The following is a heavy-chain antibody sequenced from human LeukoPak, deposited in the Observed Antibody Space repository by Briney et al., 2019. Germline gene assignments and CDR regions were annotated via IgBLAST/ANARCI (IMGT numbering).Heavy chain of an antibody. CDR3: ARHYGGATIYYYYYYMDV. CDR1: GFTFSTYN. V-gene: IGHV3-21*04. J-gene: IGHJ6*03. D-gene: IGHD1-26*01. CDR2: ISSSSSYI. Sequence: PGGSLRLSCAASGFTFSTYNMNWVRQAPGKGLEWVSSISSSSSYIYYADSVKGRFTISRDNAKNSLYLQMNSLRAEDTALYYCARHYGGATIYYYYYYMDVWGKGTTVTVSS.